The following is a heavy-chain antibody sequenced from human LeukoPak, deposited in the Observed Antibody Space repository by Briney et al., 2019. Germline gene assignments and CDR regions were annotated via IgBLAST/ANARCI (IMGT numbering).Heavy chain of an antibody. CDR3: ASYSSSVSRWLYFDY. CDR2: IYTSGST. D-gene: IGHD6-6*01. Sequence: SEPLSLTCTISGGSVSGYYWSWIRQAAGKGLEWIGRIYTSGSTNYNPSLKRRLPMSVDTSQNQCSLKLSSVTAADTAVYYCASYSSSVSRWLYFDYWGQGTLVTVSS. V-gene: IGHV4-4*07. CDR1: GGSVSGYY. J-gene: IGHJ4*02.